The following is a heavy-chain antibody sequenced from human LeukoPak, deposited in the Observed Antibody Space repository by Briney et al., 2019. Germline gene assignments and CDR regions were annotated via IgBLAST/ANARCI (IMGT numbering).Heavy chain of an antibody. CDR1: GFTFDDYD. J-gene: IGHJ4*02. CDR2: INWNGVST. CDR3: ARTPYYYGSGRPVVFDY. Sequence: RPGGSLRLSCAASGFTFDDYDMSWVRQPPGKGLERVSVINWNGVSTGYADSVKGRFTISRDNAKNSLYLEMNSLRAEDTAFYYCARTPYYYGSGRPVVFDYWGQGTLVTVSS. V-gene: IGHV3-20*04. D-gene: IGHD3-10*01.